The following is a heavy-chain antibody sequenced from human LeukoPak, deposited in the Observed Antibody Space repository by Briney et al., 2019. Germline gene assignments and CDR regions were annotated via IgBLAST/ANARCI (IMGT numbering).Heavy chain of an antibody. CDR2: IIPIFGTA. V-gene: IGHV1-69*05. Sequence: ASVKVSCKASGGTFSSYAISWVRQAPGQGLEWMGGIIPIFGTANYAQKFQGRVTITTDESTSTAYMELSSLRSEDTAVHYCARDYYDSSGYYGFFDYWGQGTLVTVSS. CDR1: GGTFSSYA. J-gene: IGHJ4*02. D-gene: IGHD3-22*01. CDR3: ARDYYDSSGYYGFFDY.